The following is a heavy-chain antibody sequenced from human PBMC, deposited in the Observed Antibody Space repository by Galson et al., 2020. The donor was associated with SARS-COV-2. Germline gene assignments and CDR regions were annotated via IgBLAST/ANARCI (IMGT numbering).Heavy chain of an antibody. CDR2: IHYSGSR. CDR1: GASTGSSSLY. D-gene: IGHD2-2*01. Sequence: SETLSLTCTVSGASTGSSSLYWGWIRQAPGQGLEWIATIHYSGSRYYNPSLKSRLIISVDTSANQFSLNLRSLTAADTALYYCVRQYYSRSGVEGPYFDYWGQGALVTVSS. V-gene: IGHV4-39*01. CDR3: VRQYYSRSGVEGPYFDY. J-gene: IGHJ4*02.